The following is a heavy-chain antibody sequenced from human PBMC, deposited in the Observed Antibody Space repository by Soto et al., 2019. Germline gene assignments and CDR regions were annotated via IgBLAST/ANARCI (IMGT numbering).Heavy chain of an antibody. CDR3: TTPGEYDFWSEKYRGDV. CDR1: GFTFSNAW. J-gene: IGHJ6*04. D-gene: IGHD3-3*01. Sequence: GGSLRLSCAASGFTFSNAWMSWVRQAPGKGLEWVGRIKSKTDGGTTDYAAPVKGRFTISRDDSKNTLYLQMNSLKTEDTAVYYCTTPGEYDFWSEKYRGDVWGKGTTVTVSS. CDR2: IKSKTDGGTT. V-gene: IGHV3-15*01.